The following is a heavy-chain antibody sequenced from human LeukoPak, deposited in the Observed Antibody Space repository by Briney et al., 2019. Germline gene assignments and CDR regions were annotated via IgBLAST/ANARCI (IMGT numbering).Heavy chain of an antibody. CDR1: GGSFSGYY. CDR3: ARDHYYDSSGYYGWFDP. D-gene: IGHD3-22*01. CDR2: INHSGSA. V-gene: IGHV4-34*01. Sequence: TSETLSLTCAVYGGSFSGYYWSWIRQPPGKGLEWIGEINHSGSANYNPSLKSRVTISVDTSKNQFSLKLSSVTAADTAVYYCARDHYYDSSGYYGWFDPWGQGTLVTVSS. J-gene: IGHJ5*02.